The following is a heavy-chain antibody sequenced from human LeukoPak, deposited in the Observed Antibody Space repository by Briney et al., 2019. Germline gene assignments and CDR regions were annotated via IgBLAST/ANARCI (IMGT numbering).Heavy chain of an antibody. J-gene: IGHJ4*02. V-gene: IGHV3-7*01. D-gene: IGHD3-3*01. Sequence: PGGSLRLSCAASGFTFSSYWMSWVRQAPGKGLEWVANIKQDGSEKYYVDSVKGRFTISRDNSKNTLYLQMNSLRAEDTAVYYCARCRDYNFWSGSAVDYWGQGTLVTVSS. CDR3: ARCRDYNFWSGSAVDY. CDR1: GFTFSSYW. CDR2: IKQDGSEK.